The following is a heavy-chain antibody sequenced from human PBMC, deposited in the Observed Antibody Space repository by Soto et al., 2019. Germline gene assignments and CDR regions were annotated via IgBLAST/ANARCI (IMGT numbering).Heavy chain of an antibody. CDR3: AAGDSSGYYRLGWFDP. V-gene: IGHV1-3*01. Sequence: ASVKVSCKASGYTFTSYAMHWVRQAPGQRLEWMGWINAGNGNTKYSQKFQGRVTITRDTSASTAYMELSSLRSEDTAVYYCAAGDSSGYYRLGWFDPWGQGTLVTVSS. J-gene: IGHJ5*02. CDR1: GYTFTSYA. CDR2: INAGNGNT. D-gene: IGHD3-22*01.